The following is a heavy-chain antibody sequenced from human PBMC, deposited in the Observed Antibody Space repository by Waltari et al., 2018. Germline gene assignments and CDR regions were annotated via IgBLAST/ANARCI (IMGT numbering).Heavy chain of an antibody. CDR3: VRDFCDRTKCHGMDV. V-gene: IGHV3-30*04. CDR2: ISYNERNI. CDR1: EFPFSSSV. Sequence: QVPLVESGGGVVQPGRSLRLSCAASEFPFSSSVIHWVRQAPGKRLEWVAVISYNERNIYYVDSVKGRFTISRDNSKKTLYLQMNSLRPEDTAMYYCVRDFCDRTKCHGMDVWGQGTTVTVSS. D-gene: IGHD3-22*01. J-gene: IGHJ6*02.